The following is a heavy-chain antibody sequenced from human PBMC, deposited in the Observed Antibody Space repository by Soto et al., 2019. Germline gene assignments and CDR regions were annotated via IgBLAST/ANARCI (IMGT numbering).Heavy chain of an antibody. CDR3: ARVGFTIFGAAHTHFDY. V-gene: IGHV4-59*01. J-gene: IGHJ4*02. CDR1: GGSISSYY. D-gene: IGHD3-3*01. Sequence: SETLSLPCTVSGGSISSYYCSWIRKPPGKGLDRIGYIYYSRRPNYNPSLTSPVTISLDTSNNQFSRKLRCVTAADRAVYYCARVGFTIFGAAHTHFDYWGQGSLVTVSS. CDR2: IYYSRRP.